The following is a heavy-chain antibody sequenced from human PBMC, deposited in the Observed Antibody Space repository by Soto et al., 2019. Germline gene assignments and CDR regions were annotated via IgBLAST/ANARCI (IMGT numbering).Heavy chain of an antibody. J-gene: IGHJ4*02. Sequence: EVQLLESGGGLVQPGGSLRLSCAASGFTFSSYAMSWVRQAPGKGLEWVSAISGSGGSTYYADSVKGRFTISRDNSKNTLYLQMNSLRAEDTAVYYCAKGGYYDSSGYDYFDYWGQGTLVTVSS. CDR2: ISGSGGST. CDR1: GFTFSSYA. CDR3: AKGGYYDSSGYDYFDY. V-gene: IGHV3-23*01. D-gene: IGHD3-22*01.